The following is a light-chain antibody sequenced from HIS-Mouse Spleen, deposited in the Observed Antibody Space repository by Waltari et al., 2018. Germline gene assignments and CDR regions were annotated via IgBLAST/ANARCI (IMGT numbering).Light chain of an antibody. J-gene: IGLJ2*01. Sequence: QSALTQPASVSGSPGQSITISCPGPSSDVGGYTYASWYQQHPGKAPNRMIYDVSNRPSGVSNRFSGSKSGNTASLTISGLQAEDEADYYCSSYTSSSFNVVFGGGTKLTVL. V-gene: IGLV2-14*03. CDR3: SSYTSSSFNVV. CDR1: SSDVGGYTY. CDR2: DVS.